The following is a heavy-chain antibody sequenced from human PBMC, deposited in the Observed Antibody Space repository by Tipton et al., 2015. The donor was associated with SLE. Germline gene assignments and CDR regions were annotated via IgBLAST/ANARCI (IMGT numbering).Heavy chain of an antibody. CDR2: IYTSGST. J-gene: IGHJ2*01. V-gene: IGHV4-61*02. CDR1: GGSITNDNHY. CDR3: ARDVEGSVWYFDL. Sequence: TLSLTCTVSGGSITNDNHYWSWIRQPAGKGLEWIGRIYTSGSTNYNPSLKSRVTISVDTSKNQFSLKLSSVTAADTAVYYCARDVEGSVWYFDLWGRGTLVTVSS.